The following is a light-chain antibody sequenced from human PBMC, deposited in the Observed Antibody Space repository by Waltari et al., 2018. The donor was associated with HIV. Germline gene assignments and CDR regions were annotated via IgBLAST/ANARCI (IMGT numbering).Light chain of an antibody. CDR1: TGSSSNY. V-gene: IGKV3-20*01. Sequence: IVLTQSLETLYLSPGEGATSYCRASTGSSSNYRGWFQLKPGQATRLLVYGAFYRATGIPDKVAGSGSGTTFSLTITNLEPGDFGMYFCHQYTSPWTFGQGTKVEIK. J-gene: IGKJ1*01. CDR2: GAF. CDR3: HQYTSPWT.